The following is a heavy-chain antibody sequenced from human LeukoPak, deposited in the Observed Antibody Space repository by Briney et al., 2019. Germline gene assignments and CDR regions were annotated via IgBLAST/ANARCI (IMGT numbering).Heavy chain of an antibody. CDR3: ARELYTAMAFDY. D-gene: IGHD5-18*01. CDR1: GGSISSGGYY. V-gene: IGHV4-31*11. CDR2: IYYSGST. Sequence: PSETLSLTCAVSGGSISSGGYYWSWIRQHPGKGLEWIGYIYYSGSTYYNPSLKSRVTISVDTSKNQFSLKLSSVTAADTAVYYCARELYTAMAFDYWGQGTLVTVSS. J-gene: IGHJ4*02.